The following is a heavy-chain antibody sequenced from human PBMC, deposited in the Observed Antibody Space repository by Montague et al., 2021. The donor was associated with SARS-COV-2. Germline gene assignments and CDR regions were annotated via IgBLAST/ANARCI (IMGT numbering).Heavy chain of an antibody. CDR3: ARHVFQNSSWSPAWVAFDS. J-gene: IGHJ4*02. Sequence: SETLSLTCTVSGGSISTSYYCGWRRHPPGRGLEGIGRINYCGSTYHDPXXLNRVITSVDPTKNNFSLRLTSVSAAASALYYCARHVFQNSSWSPAWVAFDSSGQGTMVTISS. D-gene: IGHD5-18*01. CDR2: INYCGST. CDR1: GGSISTSYY. V-gene: IGHV4-39*02.